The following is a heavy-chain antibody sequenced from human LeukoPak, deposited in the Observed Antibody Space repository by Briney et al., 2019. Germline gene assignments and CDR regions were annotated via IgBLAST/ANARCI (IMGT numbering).Heavy chain of an antibody. CDR2: IYYSGST. CDR3: ARLRRGDGYNHYYYYMDV. CDR1: GGSISSSSYY. J-gene: IGHJ6*03. D-gene: IGHD5-24*01. V-gene: IGHV4-39*01. Sequence: SETRSLTCTVSGGSISSSSYYWGWIRQPPGKGLEWIGSIYYSGSTYYNPSLKSRVTISVDTSKNQFSLKLSSVTAADTAVYYCARLRRGDGYNHYYYYMDVWGKGTTVTVSS.